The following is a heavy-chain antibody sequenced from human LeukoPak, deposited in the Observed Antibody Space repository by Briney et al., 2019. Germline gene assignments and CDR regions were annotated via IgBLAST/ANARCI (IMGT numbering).Heavy chain of an antibody. CDR2: ISAYNGNT. V-gene: IGHV1-18*01. J-gene: IGHJ4*02. Sequence: AASVKVSCKASGYTSTSYGISWVRQAPGQGLEWMGWISAYNGNTNYAQKLQGRVTMTTDTSTSTAYMELRSLRSDDTAVYYCARFLRAFLVGAKPAAPFDYWGQGTLVTVSS. CDR3: ARFLRAFLVGAKPAAPFDY. D-gene: IGHD2-2*01. CDR1: GYTSTSYG.